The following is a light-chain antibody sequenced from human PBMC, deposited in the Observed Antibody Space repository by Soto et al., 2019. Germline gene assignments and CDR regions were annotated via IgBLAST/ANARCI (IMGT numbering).Light chain of an antibody. CDR1: QDISNY. J-gene: IGKJ5*01. CDR3: LQDYIYPYT. Sequence: DIQMTQSPSSLSASVGDRVTITCRASQDISNYLAWYQQKPEKVPKLLIYAASTLHSGVPSRFSGSGSGTDFTLTISSLQPEDFAIYYCLQDYIYPYTFGQGTRLEIK. V-gene: IGKV1-27*01. CDR2: AAS.